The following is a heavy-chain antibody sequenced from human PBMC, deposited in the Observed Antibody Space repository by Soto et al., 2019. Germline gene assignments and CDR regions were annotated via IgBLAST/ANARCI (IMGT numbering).Heavy chain of an antibody. Sequence: VQLLESGGDLIQPGGSLRLSCAASGFTFSSYAMSWVRQAPGKGLGGVSAISSSGGSTFYADSVKGRFTISRDNSRNTLYLQMNSLRAEDTAIYYCAKYQPMTQPRPYFDYWGQGTLVTVSS. J-gene: IGHJ4*02. V-gene: IGHV3-23*01. CDR2: ISSSGGST. CDR1: GFTFSSYA. CDR3: AKYQPMTQPRPYFDY. D-gene: IGHD3-22*01.